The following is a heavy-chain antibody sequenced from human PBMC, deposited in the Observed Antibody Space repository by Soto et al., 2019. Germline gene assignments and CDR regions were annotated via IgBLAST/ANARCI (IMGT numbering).Heavy chain of an antibody. CDR1: GFTFSSYA. J-gene: IGHJ6*02. CDR2: ISYDGSNK. CDR3: ARGGLVGSGLKYYYYGMDV. D-gene: IGHD2-15*01. Sequence: QVQLVESGGGVVQPGRSLRLSCAASGFTFSSYAMHWVRQAPGKGLEWVAVISYDGSNKYYADSVKGRFTISRDNSKNTSYLQRNSLRAEDTPVYYCARGGLVGSGLKYYYYGMDVWGQGTTVTVSS. V-gene: IGHV3-30-3*01.